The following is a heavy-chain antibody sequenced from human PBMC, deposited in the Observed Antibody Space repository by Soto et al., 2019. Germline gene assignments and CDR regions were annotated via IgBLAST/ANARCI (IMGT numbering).Heavy chain of an antibody. CDR1: GGSISSSSYY. CDR2: IYYSGST. D-gene: IGHD3-10*01. Sequence: QLQLQESGPGLVKPSETLSLTCTVSGGSISSSSYYLGWIRQTPGKGLECIGRIYYSGSTYSIPSLKSRVSIPVDTSKTMFSLKRSSVTAAYTAVYYCATLWGQDWGPGTLVTVSS. V-gene: IGHV4-39*01. CDR3: ATLWGQD. J-gene: IGHJ4*02.